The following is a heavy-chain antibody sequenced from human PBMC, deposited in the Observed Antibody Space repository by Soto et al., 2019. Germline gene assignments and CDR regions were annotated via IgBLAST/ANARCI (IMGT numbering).Heavy chain of an antibody. CDR3: ARTPGFLGYCSSTSCPYGMDV. J-gene: IGHJ6*02. Sequence: GGSLRLSCAASGFTFSSYAMSWVRQAPGKGLEWVSSISSSSSYIYYADSVKGRFTISRDNAKNSLCLQMNSLRAEDTAVYYCARTPGFLGYCSSTSCPYGMDVWGQGTTVTVSS. D-gene: IGHD2-2*01. CDR2: ISSSSSYI. V-gene: IGHV3-21*01. CDR1: GFTFSSYA.